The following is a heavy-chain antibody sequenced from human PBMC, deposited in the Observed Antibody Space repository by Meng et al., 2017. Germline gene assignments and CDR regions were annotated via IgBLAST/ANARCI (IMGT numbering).Heavy chain of an antibody. Sequence: VRLVGSGGGVVQPGRSLRLSCSASGFTFSSYAMHWVRQAPGKGLEWVAVISYDGSNKYYADSVKGRFTISRDNSKNTLYLQMNSLRAEDTAVYYCAFSYGSGSYNYWGQGTLVTVSS. D-gene: IGHD3-10*01. V-gene: IGHV3-30*01. CDR2: ISYDGSNK. CDR3: AFSYGSGSYNY. CDR1: GFTFSSYA. J-gene: IGHJ4*02.